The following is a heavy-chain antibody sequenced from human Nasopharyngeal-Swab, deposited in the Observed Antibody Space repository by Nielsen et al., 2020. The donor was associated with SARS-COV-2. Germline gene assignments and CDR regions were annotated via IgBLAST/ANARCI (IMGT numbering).Heavy chain of an antibody. J-gene: IGHJ4*02. Sequence: ASAKVSCKTSGYTFASFDINWVRQATGRGLEWVGWMNLDSGDTHYAQEFQGKVTLTRDTSRSTAYMELSSLRSEDTAVYYCARGPRPKRPLDYWGQGTLVTVSS. CDR2: MNLDSGDT. V-gene: IGHV1-8*01. CDR1: GYTFASFD. D-gene: IGHD1-1*01. CDR3: ARGPRPKRPLDY.